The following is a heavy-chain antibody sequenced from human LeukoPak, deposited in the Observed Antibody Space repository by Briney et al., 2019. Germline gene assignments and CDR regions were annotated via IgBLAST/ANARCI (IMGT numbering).Heavy chain of an antibody. CDR1: GLTFSNYA. J-gene: IGHJ5*02. CDR3: AKGMSGSSPYNWFDP. V-gene: IGHV3-23*01. D-gene: IGHD1-26*01. CDR2: IGGSGVNT. Sequence: GGSLRLSCAVSGLTFSNYAISWVRQAPGKGLEWVSVIGGSGVNTYYADSVKGRFTISRDNSKNTLFLQMNSLRAEDSAVYYCAKGMSGSSPYNWFDPWGQGTLVTVSS.